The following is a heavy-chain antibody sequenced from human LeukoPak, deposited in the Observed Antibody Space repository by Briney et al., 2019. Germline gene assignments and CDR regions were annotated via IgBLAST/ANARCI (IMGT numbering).Heavy chain of an antibody. CDR3: ARDKIFYGSGRIYYYMDV. J-gene: IGHJ6*03. CDR1: GYSISSDYY. V-gene: IGHV4-38-2*02. CDR2: IYYSGST. Sequence: SETLSLTCTVSGYSISSDYYWGWIRQPPGKGPERIGSIYYSGSTYYNPSLKSRVTISVDTSKNQFSLKLSSVTAADTAVYYCARDKIFYGSGRIYYYMDVWGKGNTVTISS. D-gene: IGHD3-10*01.